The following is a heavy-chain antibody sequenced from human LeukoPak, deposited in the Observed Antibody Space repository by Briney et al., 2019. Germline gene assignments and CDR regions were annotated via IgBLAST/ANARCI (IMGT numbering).Heavy chain of an antibody. D-gene: IGHD3-22*01. V-gene: IGHV4-59*01. CDR3: ARGDSSGYYDY. CDR2: IYYSGST. J-gene: IGHJ4*02. CDR1: GGSFSGYY. Sequence: SETLSLTCAVYGGSFSGYYWSWIRQPPGKGLECIGYIYYSGSTNYNPSLKSRVTISVDTSKNQFSLKLSSVTAADTAVYYCARGDSSGYYDYWGQGTLVTVSS.